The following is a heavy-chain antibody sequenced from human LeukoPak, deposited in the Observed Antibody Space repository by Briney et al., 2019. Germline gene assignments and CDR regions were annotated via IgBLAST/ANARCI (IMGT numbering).Heavy chain of an antibody. CDR3: AKDQGGVVAGYYYYYMDV. V-gene: IGHV3-33*06. Sequence: GGSLRLSCAASGFTSSSYGMHWVRQAPGKGLEWVAVIWYDGSNKYYADSVKGRFTISRDNSKNTLYLQMNSLRAEDTAVYYCAKDQGGVVAGYYYYYMDVWGKGTTVTVSS. CDR2: IWYDGSNK. D-gene: IGHD6-19*01. J-gene: IGHJ6*03. CDR1: GFTSSSYG.